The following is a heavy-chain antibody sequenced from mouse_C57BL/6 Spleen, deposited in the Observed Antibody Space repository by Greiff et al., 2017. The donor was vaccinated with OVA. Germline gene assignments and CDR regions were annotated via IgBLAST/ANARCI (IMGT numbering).Heavy chain of an antibody. CDR1: GFTFSSYT. V-gene: IGHV5-9*01. CDR2: ISGGGGNT. D-gene: IGHD2-2*01. J-gene: IGHJ2*01. CDR3: AREGLRSYYFDY. Sequence: EVQGVESGGGLVKPGGSLKLSCAASGFTFSSYTMSWVRQTPEKRLEWVATISGGGGNTYYPDSVKGRFTISRDNAKNTLYLQMSSLRSEDTALYYCAREGLRSYYFDYWGQGTTLTVSS.